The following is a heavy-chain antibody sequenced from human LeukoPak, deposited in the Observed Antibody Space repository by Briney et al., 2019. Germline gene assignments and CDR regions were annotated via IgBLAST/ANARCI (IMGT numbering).Heavy chain of an antibody. V-gene: IGHV2-70*11. J-gene: IGHJ4*02. CDR3: ARIRGSSDWIDY. CDR1: GFSFSTSEMC. CDR2: IDWDDDK. Sequence: SGPALVRPTQTLTLTCTFSGFSFSTSEMCVSWIRQPPGKALEWLARIDWDDDKYYSTSLKTRLTVSKDTSKNQVVLTMTNMDPVDTATYYCARIRGSSDWIDYWGQGTLVTVSS. D-gene: IGHD6-19*01.